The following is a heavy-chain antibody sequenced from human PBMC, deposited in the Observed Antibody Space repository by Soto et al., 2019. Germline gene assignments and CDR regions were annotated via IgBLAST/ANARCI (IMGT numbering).Heavy chain of an antibody. CDR1: GGSISSGGYY. CDR3: ARDARDGYNSGYFDY. D-gene: IGHD5-12*01. Sequence: SETLSLTCTVSGGSISSGGYYWSWIRQHPGKGLEWIGYIYYSGSTYYNPSLKSRVTISVDTSKNQFSLKLSSVTAADTAVYYCARDARDGYNSGYFDYWGQGTLVTVSS. J-gene: IGHJ4*02. CDR2: IYYSGST. V-gene: IGHV4-31*03.